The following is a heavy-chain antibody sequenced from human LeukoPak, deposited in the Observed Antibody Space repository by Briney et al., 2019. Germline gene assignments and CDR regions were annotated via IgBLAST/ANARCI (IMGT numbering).Heavy chain of an antibody. Sequence: PGGSLRLSCAASGFTFSSYAMSWVRQAPGKGLEWVSAISVSGGSTYYADSVKGRFTISRDNSKNTLYLQMNSLRAEDTAVYYCAKDGGSGPLTHFDYWGQGTLVTVSS. V-gene: IGHV3-23*01. CDR2: ISVSGGST. D-gene: IGHD6-19*01. CDR3: AKDGGSGPLTHFDY. J-gene: IGHJ4*02. CDR1: GFTFSSYA.